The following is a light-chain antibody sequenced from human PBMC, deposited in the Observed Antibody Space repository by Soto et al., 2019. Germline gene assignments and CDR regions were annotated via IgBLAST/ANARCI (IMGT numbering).Light chain of an antibody. Sequence: EIVLTQSPGTLSLSPGERATLSCRASQSVSSSYLAWYQQKPGQPPRLLIYGASSRATGIPDRFSGSGSGTDFTLTISRLEPEDFAVYYCQQSLAFGQWTKVEIK. J-gene: IGKJ1*01. CDR1: QSVSSSY. CDR2: GAS. V-gene: IGKV3-20*01. CDR3: QQSLA.